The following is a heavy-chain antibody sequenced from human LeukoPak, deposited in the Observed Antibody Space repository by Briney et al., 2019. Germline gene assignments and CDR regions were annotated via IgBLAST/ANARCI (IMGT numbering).Heavy chain of an antibody. J-gene: IGHJ5*02. CDR1: GGSFSGYY. Sequence: KPSETLSLTCAVYGGSFSGYYRSWIRQPPGKGLEWIGEINHSGSTNYNPSLKSRVTIPVDTSKNQFSLKLSSVTAADTAVYYCARVAGGGGWFDPWGQGTLVTVSS. CDR2: INHSGST. V-gene: IGHV4-34*01. D-gene: IGHD2-15*01. CDR3: ARVAGGGGWFDP.